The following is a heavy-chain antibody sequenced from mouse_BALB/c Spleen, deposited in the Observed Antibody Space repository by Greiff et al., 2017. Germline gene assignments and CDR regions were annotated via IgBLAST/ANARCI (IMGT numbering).Heavy chain of an antibody. Sequence: EVKLVESGGGLVQPGESLKLSCESNEYEFPSHDMSWVRKTPEKRLELVAAINSDGGSTYYPDTMERRFIISRDNTKKTLYLQMSSLRSEDTALYYCARHPVYYYGSSGAMDYWGQGTSVTVSS. CDR2: INSDGGST. J-gene: IGHJ4*01. CDR1: EYEFPSHD. D-gene: IGHD1-1*01. CDR3: ARHPVYYYGSSGAMDY. V-gene: IGHV5-2*01.